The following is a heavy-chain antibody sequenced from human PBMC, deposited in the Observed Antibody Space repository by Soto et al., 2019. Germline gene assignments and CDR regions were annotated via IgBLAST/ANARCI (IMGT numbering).Heavy chain of an antibody. CDR1: GFTFSSYA. V-gene: IGHV3-23*01. Sequence: EVQLLESGGGLVQPGGSLRLSCAASGFTFSSYAMSWVRQAPGKGLEWVSAISGSGGSTYYADSVKGRFTISRDNSKNTLYLQMNSLRAEDTAVYYSAKDAFRSSGYPGYDAFDIWGQGTMVTVSS. J-gene: IGHJ3*02. D-gene: IGHD3-22*01. CDR2: ISGSGGST. CDR3: AKDAFRSSGYPGYDAFDI.